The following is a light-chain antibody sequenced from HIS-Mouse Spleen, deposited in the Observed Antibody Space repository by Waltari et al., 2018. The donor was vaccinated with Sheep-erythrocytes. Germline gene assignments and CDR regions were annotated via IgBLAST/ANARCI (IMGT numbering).Light chain of an antibody. V-gene: IGLV3-10*01. CDR3: YSTDSSGNHSV. Sequence: SYELTQPPSVSVSPGQTARITCSGAALPNKYAYWYQPKSGQAPVLVIYEDSKRPSGIPERFSGSSSGTMATLTISGAQVEDEADYYCYSTDSSGNHSVFGGGTKLTVL. CDR2: EDS. J-gene: IGLJ2*01. CDR1: ALPNKY.